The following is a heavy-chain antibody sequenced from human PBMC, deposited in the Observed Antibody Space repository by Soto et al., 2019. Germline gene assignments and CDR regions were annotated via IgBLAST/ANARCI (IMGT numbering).Heavy chain of an antibody. D-gene: IGHD3-22*01. J-gene: IGHJ4*02. Sequence: QIQLVESGGGVVQPGGSLRLSCLASGFIFRSYAMHWVRQAPGKGLEWVAVITYDGANGYYADSVRGRFAISRDNSKSTLFLQMNRLRSEDTAVYYCARVADSSGYYYLGYWGQGTLVTVSS. CDR3: ARVADSSGYYYLGY. CDR2: ITYDGANG. V-gene: IGHV3-30*09. CDR1: GFIFRSYA.